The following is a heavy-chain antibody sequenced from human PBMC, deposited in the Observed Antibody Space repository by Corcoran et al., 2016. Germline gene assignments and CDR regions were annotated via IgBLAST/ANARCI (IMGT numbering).Heavy chain of an antibody. CDR3: ARAFNILTGYYVYYFDY. J-gene: IGHJ4*02. V-gene: IGHV4-34*01. CDR1: GGSFSGYY. CDR2: IYHSGRT. Sequence: QVQLQQWGAGLLKPSETLSLTCAVYGGSFSGYYWSWIRQPPGKGLEWIGEIYHSGRTNYNPSLKSRVTISVDTSKNQFSLTLSSVTAAEAAVYYCARAFNILTGYYVYYFDYWGQGTLVTVSS. D-gene: IGHD3-9*01.